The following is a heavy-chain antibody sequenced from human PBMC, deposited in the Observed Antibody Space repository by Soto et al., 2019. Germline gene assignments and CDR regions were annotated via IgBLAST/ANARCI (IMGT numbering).Heavy chain of an antibody. CDR3: AKDEGGGSCGS. V-gene: IGHV3-30*18. CDR2: ISYDGSNK. Sequence: QVQLVESGGGVVQPGRSLRLSCAASGFTFSSYGMHWVRQAPGKGLEWVAVISYDGSNKYYADSVKGRFTISRDNSKNTLYLQMNSLRAEDTAVYYCAKDEGGGSCGSWGQGTLVTVSS. D-gene: IGHD2-15*01. J-gene: IGHJ4*02. CDR1: GFTFSSYG.